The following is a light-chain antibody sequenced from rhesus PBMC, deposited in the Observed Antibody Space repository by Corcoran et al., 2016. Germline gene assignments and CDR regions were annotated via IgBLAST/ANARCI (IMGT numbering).Light chain of an antibody. Sequence: DIQMTQSPSSLSASVGDTVTITCQASQGISKYLAWYQQKPGKAPKLLIYDASTLHRGVPSRFSGSGSGTAVTLTISSLQPEDFATYYCQQHNSFPFTFGPGTKLDIK. V-gene: IGKV1-25*01. CDR1: QGISKY. CDR2: DAS. J-gene: IGKJ3*01. CDR3: QQHNSFPFT.